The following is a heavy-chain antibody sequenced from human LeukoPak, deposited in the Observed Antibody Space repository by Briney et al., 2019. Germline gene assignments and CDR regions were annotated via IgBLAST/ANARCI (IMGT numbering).Heavy chain of an antibody. CDR2: IYYSGST. CDR3: ARGTTVTKFALYYFDY. V-gene: IGHV4-59*01. CDR1: GGSISSYY. Sequence: SETLSLTCTVSGGSISSYYWSWIRQPPGKGLEWIGYIYYSGSTNYNPSLKSRVTISVDTSKNQFSLKLSSATAADTAVYYCARGTTVTKFALYYFDYWGQGTLVTVSS. D-gene: IGHD4-17*01. J-gene: IGHJ4*02.